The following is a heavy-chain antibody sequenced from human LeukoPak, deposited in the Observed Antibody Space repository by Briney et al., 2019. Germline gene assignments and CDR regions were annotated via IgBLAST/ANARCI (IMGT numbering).Heavy chain of an antibody. V-gene: IGHV3-23*01. D-gene: IGHD3-9*01. CDR3: AKWGDYDILTGYYVSDF. Sequence: GGSLRLSCAASGFIFRNYAMSWVRQAPGKGLEWVSAITGSGDTTYYADSVKGRFTISRDNSKNPLYVEMNTLRAEDTAVYYCAKWGDYDILTGYYVSDFWGQGALVTVSS. CDR1: GFIFRNYA. CDR2: ITGSGDTT. J-gene: IGHJ4*02.